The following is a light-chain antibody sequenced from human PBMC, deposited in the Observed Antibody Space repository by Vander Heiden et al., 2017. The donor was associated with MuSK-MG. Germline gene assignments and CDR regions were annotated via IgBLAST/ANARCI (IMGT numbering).Light chain of an antibody. CDR2: KAS. Sequence: DIQMTQSPATLSASVGDRVTITCRASEIISRWLAWYQQKPGKAPKLLIYKASSLESEVPSRCSGSGSGTEFTLTSSSLQPEDFAIYYFQQYYSYWTFGQGTKVEVK. V-gene: IGKV1-5*03. CDR3: QQYYSYWT. CDR1: EIISRW. J-gene: IGKJ1*01.